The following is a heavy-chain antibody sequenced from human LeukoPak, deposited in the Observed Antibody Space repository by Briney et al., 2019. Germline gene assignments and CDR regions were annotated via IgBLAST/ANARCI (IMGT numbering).Heavy chain of an antibody. Sequence: SETLSLTCTVSGYSISSGYYWGWIRPPPGKGLEWIGSIYHSGSTYYNPSLKSRVTISVDTSKNQFSLKLSSVTAADTAVYYCARRDPRGGTGFDIWGQGTMVTVSS. CDR2: IYHSGST. V-gene: IGHV4-38-2*02. CDR3: ARRDPRGGTGFDI. CDR1: GYSISSGYY. D-gene: IGHD2-15*01. J-gene: IGHJ3*02.